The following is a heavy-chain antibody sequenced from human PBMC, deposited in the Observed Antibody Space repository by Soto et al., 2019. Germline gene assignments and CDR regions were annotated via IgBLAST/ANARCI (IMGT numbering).Heavy chain of an antibody. J-gene: IGHJ4*02. Sequence: ASVKVSCKASGYTFTGYYMHWVRQAPGQGLEWMGWIDPNSGGTNYAQKFQGRVTMTRDTSISTAYMELSRLRSDDTAVYYCARGLMVYARAPYRSGPGGYWGQGTPVTVSS. D-gene: IGHD2-8*01. CDR3: ARGLMVYARAPYRSGPGGY. CDR1: GYTFTGYY. V-gene: IGHV1-2*02. CDR2: IDPNSGGT.